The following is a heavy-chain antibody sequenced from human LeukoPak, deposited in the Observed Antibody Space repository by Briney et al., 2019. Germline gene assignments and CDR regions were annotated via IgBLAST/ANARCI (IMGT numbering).Heavy chain of an antibody. J-gene: IGHJ4*02. D-gene: IGHD1-26*01. CDR2: ISGSGGST. CDR1: GFTFSSYA. Sequence: PGGSLRLPCAASGFTFSSYAMSWVRQAPGKGLEWVSAISGSGGSTYYADSVKGRFTISRDNSKNTLYLQMNSLRAEDTAVYYCATRSSGSYRYLDYWGQGTLVTVSS. CDR3: ATRSSGSYRYLDY. V-gene: IGHV3-23*01.